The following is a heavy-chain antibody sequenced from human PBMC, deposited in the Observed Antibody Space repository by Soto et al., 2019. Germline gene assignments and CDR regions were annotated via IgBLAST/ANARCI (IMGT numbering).Heavy chain of an antibody. CDR1: GFSISDFY. D-gene: IGHD5-12*01. CDR3: ARERAPDIRFDS. J-gene: IGHJ5*01. V-gene: IGHV3-11*01. Sequence: QVHLVESGGGLVKPGGSLRLSCAASGFSISDFYMSWVRQIPGKGLEWISYISGRSDVIHYVDSVKGRFTVSRDNARNSVFLQMDSLRAEDSGIYFCARERAPDIRFDSWGQGTLVNVSS. CDR2: ISGRSDVI.